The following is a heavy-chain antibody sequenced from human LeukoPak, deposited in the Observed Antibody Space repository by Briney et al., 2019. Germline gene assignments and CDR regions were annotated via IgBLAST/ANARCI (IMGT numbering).Heavy chain of an antibody. CDR1: DSPISGYY. D-gene: IGHD4-17*01. CDR2: ILYGEST. CDR3: ARGSVTPDAGY. J-gene: IGHJ4*02. V-gene: IGHV4-59*12. Sequence: PSETLSLTCTVSDSPISGYYWTWIRQPPGKGLDWIGYILYGESTDYNPSLKSRVTISVDTSKSQVSLQLTSVTAADTAVYYCARGSVTPDAGYWGPGTLVTVSS.